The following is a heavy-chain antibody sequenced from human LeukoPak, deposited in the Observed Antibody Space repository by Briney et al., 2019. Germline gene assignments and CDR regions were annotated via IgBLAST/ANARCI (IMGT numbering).Heavy chain of an antibody. V-gene: IGHV1-18*01. J-gene: IGHJ3*02. Sequence: ASVKVSCKASGYTFTSYAMNWVRQAPGQGLEWMGWISAYNGNTNYAQKLQGRVTMTTDTSTSPAYMELRSLRSDDTAVYYCARDRLYDYVWGSYRRGAFDIWGQGTMVTVSS. CDR3: ARDRLYDYVWGSYRRGAFDI. D-gene: IGHD3-16*02. CDR1: GYTFTSYA. CDR2: ISAYNGNT.